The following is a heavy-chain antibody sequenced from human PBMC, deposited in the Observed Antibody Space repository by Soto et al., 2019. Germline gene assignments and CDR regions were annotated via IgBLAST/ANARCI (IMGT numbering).Heavy chain of an antibody. CDR1: GGSISSGDYY. CDR3: ARVVLRFLGGADP. V-gene: IGHV4-30-4*01. CDR2: IYYSGST. D-gene: IGHD3-3*01. Sequence: QVQLQESGPGLVKPSQTLSLTCTVSGGSISSGDYYWSWIRQPPGKGLEWIGYIYYSGSTYYNPSLKSRVTISVDTSKNQFSLKLTSVTAADTAVYYCARVVLRFLGGADPWGQGTLVTVSS. J-gene: IGHJ5*02.